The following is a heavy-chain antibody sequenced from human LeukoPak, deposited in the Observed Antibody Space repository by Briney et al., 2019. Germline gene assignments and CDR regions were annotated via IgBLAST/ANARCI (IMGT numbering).Heavy chain of an antibody. CDR2: ISYDGSNK. J-gene: IGHJ4*02. CDR1: GFTFSSYA. Sequence: GGSLRLSCAASGFTFSSYAMHWVRQAPGKGLEWVAVISYDGSNKYYADSVKGRFTISRDNSKNTLYLQMNSLRAEDTAVYYCARGQSAREYIDWLDYWGQGTLVTVSS. D-gene: IGHD3-9*01. V-gene: IGHV3-30*04. CDR3: ARGQSAREYIDWLDY.